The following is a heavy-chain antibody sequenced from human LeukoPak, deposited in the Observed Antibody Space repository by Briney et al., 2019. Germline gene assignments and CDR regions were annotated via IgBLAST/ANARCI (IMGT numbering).Heavy chain of an antibody. CDR2: IYYSGST. J-gene: IGHJ4*02. Sequence: SETLSLTCTVSGGSISSSSYYWGWIRQPPGKGLEWIGSIYYSGSTYYNPSLKSRVTISVDTSKNQFSLKLSSVTAADTAVYYCARVLIFGVVLIPFDYWGQGTLVTVSS. D-gene: IGHD3-3*01. CDR1: GGSISSSSYY. CDR3: ARVLIFGVVLIPFDY. V-gene: IGHV4-39*01.